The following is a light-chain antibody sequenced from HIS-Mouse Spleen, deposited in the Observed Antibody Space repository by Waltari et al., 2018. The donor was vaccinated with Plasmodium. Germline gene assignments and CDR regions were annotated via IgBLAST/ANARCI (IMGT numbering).Light chain of an antibody. CDR3: QQYNNWSFT. J-gene: IGKJ3*01. Sequence: EIVMTQSPATLSVSPGDRATLSCRDSQSVSSNLAWYQQKPGQAPRLLIYGASTRATGIPARFSGSGSGTEFTLTISSLQSEDFAVYYCQQYNNWSFTFGPGTKVDIK. V-gene: IGKV3-15*01. CDR2: GAS. CDR1: QSVSSN.